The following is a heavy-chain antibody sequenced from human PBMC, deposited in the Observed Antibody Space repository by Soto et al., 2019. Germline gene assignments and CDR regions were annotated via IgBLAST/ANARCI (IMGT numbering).Heavy chain of an antibody. D-gene: IGHD3-22*01. CDR1: GGIFTNNA. CDR3: ATGGHYDGYNFYHGMDV. J-gene: IGHJ6*04. V-gene: IGHV1-69*01. Sequence: QVQVVQSGAEVKKPGSSVKVSCKVSGGIFTNNAISWVRQAPGQGLVWLGGLIPLFDTAYYAQIFRGRLRISADGATTMAYMELSGQTSADTADYFSATGGHYDGYNFYHGMDVWAKGTTVTV. CDR2: LIPLFDTA.